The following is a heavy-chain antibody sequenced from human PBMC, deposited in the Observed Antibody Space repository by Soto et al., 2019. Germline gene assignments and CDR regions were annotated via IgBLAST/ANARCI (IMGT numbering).Heavy chain of an antibody. CDR3: TTGRLMSEIDMLTGYYIFDY. Sequence: ETLSLTCSVSGVSVRSGGHHWSWIRQPPGKGLEFIGYISHSGSTNYKSSLKSRVTISVDTSENEFSLKLTSVTAADTAVYYCTTGRLMSEIDMLTGYYIFDYWGQGTLVTVYS. V-gene: IGHV4-61*08. CDR2: ISHSGST. CDR1: GVSVRSGGHH. J-gene: IGHJ4*02. D-gene: IGHD3-9*01.